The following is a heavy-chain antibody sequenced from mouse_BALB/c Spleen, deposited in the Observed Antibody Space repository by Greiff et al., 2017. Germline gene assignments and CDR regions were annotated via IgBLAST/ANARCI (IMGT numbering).Heavy chain of an antibody. J-gene: IGHJ3*01. D-gene: IGHD1-1*01. CDR1: GFTFSSFG. CDR3: ARGESTTRTWFAY. V-gene: IGHV5-17*02. Sequence: DVKLVESGGGLVQPGGSRKLSCAASGFTFSSFGMHWVRQAPEKGLEWVAYISSGSSTTYYADTVKGRFTISRDNPKNTLFLQMNSLRSEDTAMYYCARGESTTRTWFAYWGQGTLVTVSA. CDR2: ISSGSSTT.